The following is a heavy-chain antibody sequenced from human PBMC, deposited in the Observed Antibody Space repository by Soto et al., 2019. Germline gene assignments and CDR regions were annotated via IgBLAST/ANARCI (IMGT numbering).Heavy chain of an antibody. D-gene: IGHD3-10*01. V-gene: IGHV1-69*02. Sequence: QVQLVQSGAEVKKPGSSVKVSCKASGGTFSSYTISWVRQAPGQGLEWMGRIIPILGIANYAQKFQGRVTITADKSTSTAYMELSSLRSEDTAVYYCARIGGYGSGSSYPWGQGTLVTVSS. J-gene: IGHJ5*02. CDR2: IIPILGIA. CDR1: GGTFSSYT. CDR3: ARIGGYGSGSSYP.